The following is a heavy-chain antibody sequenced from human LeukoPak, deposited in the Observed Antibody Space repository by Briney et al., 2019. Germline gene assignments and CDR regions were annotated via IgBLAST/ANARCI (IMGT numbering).Heavy chain of an antibody. V-gene: IGHV4-34*01. CDR3: ARRPDGGTYFDY. CDR1: GGSFSGYY. Sequence: PSETLSLTCAVYGGSFSGYYWSWIRQPPGKGLEWTGEINHSGSTNYNPSLKSRVTISVDTSKNQFSLKLSSVTAADTAVYYCARRPDGGTYFDYWGQGTLVTVSS. D-gene: IGHD3-16*01. J-gene: IGHJ4*02. CDR2: INHSGST.